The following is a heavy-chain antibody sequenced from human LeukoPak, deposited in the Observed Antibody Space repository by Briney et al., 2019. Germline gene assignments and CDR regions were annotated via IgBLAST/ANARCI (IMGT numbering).Heavy chain of an antibody. D-gene: IGHD4-23*01. J-gene: IGHJ3*02. Sequence: SETLSLTCTVSGGSISNYYWSWIRQPPGKGLEWIGDIYYSGSTNYNPSLRSRVTISVDTSKNQFSLKLTSVTAADTAVYYCARDVDYGANSPAFDIWGQGTMVTVSS. CDR2: IYYSGST. CDR3: ARDVDYGANSPAFDI. V-gene: IGHV4-59*01. CDR1: GGSISNYY.